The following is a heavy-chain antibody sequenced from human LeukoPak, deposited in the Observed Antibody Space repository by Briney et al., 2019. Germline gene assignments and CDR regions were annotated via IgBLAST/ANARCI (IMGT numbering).Heavy chain of an antibody. CDR1: GGPISPYY. V-gene: IGHV4-59*01. CDR3: ARGGWYSIS. Sequence: PSETLSLTCTVSGGPISPYYWSWIRQPPGKGLEWIGYIYYSGSTNYNPSLKSRVTISVDTSKNQFSLKLSSVTAADTAVYYCARGGWYSISWGQGTLVTVSS. J-gene: IGHJ5*02. D-gene: IGHD6-19*01. CDR2: IYYSGST.